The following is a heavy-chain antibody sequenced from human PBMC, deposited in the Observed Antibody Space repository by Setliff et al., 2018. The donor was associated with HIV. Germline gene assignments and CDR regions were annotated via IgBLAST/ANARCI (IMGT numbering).Heavy chain of an antibody. V-gene: IGHV4-4*08. CDR1: GISINGYY. D-gene: IGHD6-19*01. J-gene: IGHJ3*02. CDR3: AREDIAVASAFDI. CDR2: VSSIGNT. Sequence: SETLSLTCSVSGISINGYYWSWIRQSPRTRLEWIGYVSSIGNTNYNPSLKSRVTISVDTSKNQFSLRLTSVTAADTAVYYCAREDIAVASAFDIWGQGTMVTVSS.